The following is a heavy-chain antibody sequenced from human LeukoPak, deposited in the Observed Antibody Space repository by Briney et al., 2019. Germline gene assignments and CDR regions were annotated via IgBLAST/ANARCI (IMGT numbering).Heavy chain of an antibody. CDR1: GGSISGSNYN. D-gene: IGHD6-19*01. CDR3: ARDRSSGWYSWFDP. Sequence: PSETLSLTCTVSGGSISGSNYNWDWVRQPPGKGLEWIGSIYFTGSTNYNPSLKSRVTISIDMSMTQFSLKLSSVTAADTAVYYCARDRSSGWYSWFDPWGQGTLVTVSS. V-gene: IGHV4-39*02. CDR2: IYFTGST. J-gene: IGHJ5*02.